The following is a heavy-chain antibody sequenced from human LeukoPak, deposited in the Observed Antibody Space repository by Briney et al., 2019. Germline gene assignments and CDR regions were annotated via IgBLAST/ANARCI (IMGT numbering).Heavy chain of an antibody. Sequence: PGGSLRLSCAASGFTFSSYWMSWVRQAPGKGLEWVANIKQDGSEKYYVDSVKGRFTISRDNAKNSLYLQMNSLRAEDTAVYYCAKDYYDSSGPPWGYFDYWGQGTLVTVSS. J-gene: IGHJ4*02. D-gene: IGHD3-22*01. V-gene: IGHV3-7*01. CDR3: AKDYYDSSGPPWGYFDY. CDR1: GFTFSSYW. CDR2: IKQDGSEK.